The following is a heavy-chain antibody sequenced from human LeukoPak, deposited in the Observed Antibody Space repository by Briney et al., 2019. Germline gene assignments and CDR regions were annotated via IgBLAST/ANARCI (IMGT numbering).Heavy chain of an antibody. CDR2: IGTVADT. Sequence: PGGSLRLSCAASGFNFKNYDFHWVRQVAGKRLEWVAGIGTVADTFYPDSVMGRFTISRENAKNSFYLQMNSLRAGETAVYYCSRGWGGHGRSWGALDFWGQGILVTVSS. CDR1: GFNFKNYD. V-gene: IGHV3-13*01. J-gene: IGHJ4*02. CDR3: SRGWGGHGRSWGALDF. D-gene: IGHD3-16*01.